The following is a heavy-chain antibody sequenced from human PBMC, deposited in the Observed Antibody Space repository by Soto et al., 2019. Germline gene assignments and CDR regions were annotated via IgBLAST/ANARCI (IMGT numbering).Heavy chain of an antibody. CDR3: AKAEFSSGWSSSYFDY. J-gene: IGHJ4*02. D-gene: IGHD6-19*01. V-gene: IGHV3-23*01. CDR1: GFTFSSYA. CDR2: MSGTGGST. Sequence: HPGGSLRLSCAASGFTFSSYAMNWVRQAPGKGLEWVSAMSGTGGSTYYADSVKGRFTISRDNSKNTLFLQMNRLRVEDTAVFYCAKAEFSSGWSSSYFDYWGQGTLVTVSS.